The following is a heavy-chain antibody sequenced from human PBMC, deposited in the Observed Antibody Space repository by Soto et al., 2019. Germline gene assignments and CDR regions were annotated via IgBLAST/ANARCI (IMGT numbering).Heavy chain of an antibody. CDR2: ISGSGGST. J-gene: IGHJ4*02. Sequence: GGSLRLSCAASGFTCSSYARSWVRQAPGKGLEWVSAISGSGGSTYYADSVKGRFTISRDNSKNTLYLQMNSLRAEDTAVYYCAKTKKDRYSSSWTTPYWGQGTLVTVSS. D-gene: IGHD6-13*01. CDR1: GFTCSSYA. CDR3: AKTKKDRYSSSWTTPY. V-gene: IGHV3-23*01.